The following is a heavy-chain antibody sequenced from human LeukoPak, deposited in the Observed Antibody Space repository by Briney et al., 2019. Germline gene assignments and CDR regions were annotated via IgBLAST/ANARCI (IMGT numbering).Heavy chain of an antibody. V-gene: IGHV1-8*01. Sequence: ASVKVSCKASGYTFTSYDINWVRQATGQGLEWMGWMNPNSGNTGYAQKFQGRVTMTRNTSISTVYMELSSLRSEDTAVYYCASDYGGNSAGGYWGQGTLVTVSS. CDR3: ASDYGGNSAGGY. CDR1: GYTFTSYD. J-gene: IGHJ4*02. CDR2: MNPNSGNT. D-gene: IGHD4-23*01.